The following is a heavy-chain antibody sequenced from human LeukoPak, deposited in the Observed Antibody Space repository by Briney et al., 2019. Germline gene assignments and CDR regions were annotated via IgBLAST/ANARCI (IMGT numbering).Heavy chain of an antibody. J-gene: IGHJ4*02. D-gene: IGHD2-15*01. CDR2: ISWNSGSI. Sequence: PGGSLRLSCAASGFTFDDYAMHWVRQAPGKGLEWVSGISWNSGSIGYADSVKGRFTTSRDNAKNSLYLQMNSLRAEDTALYYCAKGSGYCSGGSCYSGGGIDYWGQGTLVTVSS. V-gene: IGHV3-9*01. CDR1: GFTFDDYA. CDR3: AKGSGYCSGGSCYSGGGIDY.